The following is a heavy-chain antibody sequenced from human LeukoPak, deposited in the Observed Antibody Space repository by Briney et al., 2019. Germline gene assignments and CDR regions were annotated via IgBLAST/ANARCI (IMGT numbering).Heavy chain of an antibody. CDR1: GFTFSSYG. J-gene: IGHJ4*02. CDR2: IRYDGSNK. V-gene: IGHV3-30*02. D-gene: IGHD3-3*02. CDR3: AKDLHFTFHGISEDRRDY. Sequence: GGSLRLSCAASGFTFSSYGMHWVRQAPGKGLEWVAFIRYDGSNKYYADSVKGRFTISRDNSKNTLYLQMNSLRAEDTAVYYCAKDLHFTFHGISEDRRDYWGQGTLVTVSS.